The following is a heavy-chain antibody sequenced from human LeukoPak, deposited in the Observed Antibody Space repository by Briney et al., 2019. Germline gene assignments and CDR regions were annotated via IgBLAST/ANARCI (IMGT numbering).Heavy chain of an antibody. J-gene: IGHJ4*02. D-gene: IGHD4-17*01. CDR1: GFTFSSYG. CDR3: ARDGANDYGDYLSYFDY. Sequence: GGSLRLSCAASGFTFSSYGMHWVRQAPGKGLEWVAVIWYDGSNKYYADSVKGRFTISRDNSKNTLYLQMNSLRAEDTAVHYCARDGANDYGDYLSYFDYWGQGTLVTVSS. CDR2: IWYDGSNK. V-gene: IGHV3-33*01.